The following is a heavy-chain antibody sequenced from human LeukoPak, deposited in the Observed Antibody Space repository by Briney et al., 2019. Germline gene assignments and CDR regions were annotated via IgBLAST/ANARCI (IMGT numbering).Heavy chain of an antibody. CDR1: GGSISCYY. J-gene: IGHJ6*02. V-gene: IGHV4-59*12. CDR2: IYYSGST. Sequence: SETLSLTCTVSGGSISCYYWSWIRQPPGKGLEWIGYIYYSGSTNYNPSLKSRVTISVDTSKNQFSLKLSSVTAADTAVYYCAREGSAYGMDVWGQGTTVTVSS. CDR3: AREGSAYGMDV. D-gene: IGHD2-15*01.